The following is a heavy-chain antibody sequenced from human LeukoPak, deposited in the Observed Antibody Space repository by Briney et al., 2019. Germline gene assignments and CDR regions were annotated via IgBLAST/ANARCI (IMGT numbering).Heavy chain of an antibody. CDR2: ITSSGTTI. J-gene: IGHJ4*02. Sequence: GGSLTLSCAASGFIFSSYEMHWVRQAPGKGLEWVSHITSSGTTIYYADSVKGRFTISRDSAKNSLYLQMNSLRAEDTAVYYCARDMGVIFSVFDYWGQGTLVTVSS. CDR3: ARDMGVIFSVFDY. CDR1: GFIFSSYE. D-gene: IGHD3-10*01. V-gene: IGHV3-48*03.